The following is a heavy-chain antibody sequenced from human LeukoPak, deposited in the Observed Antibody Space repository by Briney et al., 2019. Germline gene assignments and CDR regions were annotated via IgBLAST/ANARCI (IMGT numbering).Heavy chain of an antibody. CDR1: GGSISSYY. D-gene: IGHD3-10*01. CDR2: IYYSGST. J-gene: IGHJ6*02. V-gene: IGHV4-59*01. CDR3: ARDRGFGVYYGMDV. Sequence: SETLSLTCTVSGGSISSYYWSWIRQPPGKGLEWIGYIYYSGSTNYNPSPKSRVTISVDTSKNQFSLKLSSVTAADTAVYYCARDRGFGVYYGMDVWGQGTTVTISS.